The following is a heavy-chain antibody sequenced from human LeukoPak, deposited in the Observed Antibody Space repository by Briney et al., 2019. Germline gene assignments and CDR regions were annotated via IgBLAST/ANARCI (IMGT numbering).Heavy chain of an antibody. V-gene: IGHV1-2*02. CDR3: ARPYDNKRPVDY. CDR2: INPNSGGT. J-gene: IGHJ4*02. Sequence: GASVKVSCKASGYTFTGHYMHWVRQAPGQGLEWIGWINPNSGGTNYAPKFQGRVTMTRDTSISTAYMELSRLTSDDTAMYYCARPYDNKRPVDYWGQGTLVTVSS. D-gene: IGHD3-16*01. CDR1: GYTFTGHY.